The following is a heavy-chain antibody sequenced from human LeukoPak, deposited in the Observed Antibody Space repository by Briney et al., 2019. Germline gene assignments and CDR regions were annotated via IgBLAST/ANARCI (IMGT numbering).Heavy chain of an antibody. D-gene: IGHD3-9*01. CDR2: IIPIFCTA. V-gene: IGHV1-69*06. CDR1: GGTFSSYA. Sequence: SVKVSCKASGGTFSSYAISWVRQAPGQGLEWMGGIIPIFCTANYAQKFQGRVTINADKSTSTAYRELSSLRSEDTAVYYCASSGVGSDLNGRTDWLLHYFNYWGQGTLVTVSS. CDR3: ASSGVGSDLNGRTDWLLHYFNY. J-gene: IGHJ4*02.